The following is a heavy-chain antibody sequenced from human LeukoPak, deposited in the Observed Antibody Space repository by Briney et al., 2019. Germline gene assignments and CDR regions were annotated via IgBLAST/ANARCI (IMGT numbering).Heavy chain of an antibody. V-gene: IGHV6-1*01. CDR1: GDSVSSNSAA. J-gene: IGHJ4*02. CDR3: ATGNYHFDQ. D-gene: IGHD1-1*01. CDR2: TYYRSKWYN. Sequence: SQTLSLTCAISGDSVSSNSAAWNWIRQSPSRGLKWLGRTYYRSKWYNDHAESVKSRITINPDTSKNQFSLELTSVTPEDTAMYFCATGNYHFDQWGQGTLVTVSP.